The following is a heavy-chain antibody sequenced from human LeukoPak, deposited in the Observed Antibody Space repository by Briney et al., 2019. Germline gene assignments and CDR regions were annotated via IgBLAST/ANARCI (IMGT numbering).Heavy chain of an antibody. J-gene: IGHJ4*02. Sequence: GSSVKVSCKASGGTFSSYAISWVRQAPGQGLEWMGGIIPIFGTANYAQKFQGRVTITADESTSTAYMELSSLRSEDTAVYYCATAKNIVVVPAATHFDYWGQGTLVTVSS. V-gene: IGHV1-69*01. CDR3: ATAKNIVVVPAATHFDY. D-gene: IGHD2-2*01. CDR2: IIPIFGTA. CDR1: GGTFSSYA.